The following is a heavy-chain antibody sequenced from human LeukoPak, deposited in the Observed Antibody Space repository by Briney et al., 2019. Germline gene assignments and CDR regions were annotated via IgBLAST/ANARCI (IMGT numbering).Heavy chain of an antibody. V-gene: IGHV3-33*08. CDR3: ARDYVAYDSSGYPPFVDY. Sequence: GGSLRLSCAASGFTFSSFGMHWVRQAPGKGLEWVAVIWYDGSNKYYADSVKGRFTISRDNSKNTLYLQMNSLRAEDTAVYYCARDYVAYDSSGYPPFVDYWGQGTLVTVSS. D-gene: IGHD3-22*01. J-gene: IGHJ4*02. CDR2: IWYDGSNK. CDR1: GFTFSSFG.